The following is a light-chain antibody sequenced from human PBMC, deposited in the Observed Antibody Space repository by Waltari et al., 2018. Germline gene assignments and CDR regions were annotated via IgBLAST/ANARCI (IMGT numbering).Light chain of an antibody. V-gene: IGKV3-11*01. CDR3: QQRSNWPPLT. Sequence: EIVFTQSPPTLSLSPGERATLSCRASQSVSNFLAWYQQKPGQAPRLLIYEASKRATGIPARFSGSGSGTDFTLTISSLEPEDFAVYYCQQRSNWPPLTFGGGTKVEIK. J-gene: IGKJ4*01. CDR1: QSVSNF. CDR2: EAS.